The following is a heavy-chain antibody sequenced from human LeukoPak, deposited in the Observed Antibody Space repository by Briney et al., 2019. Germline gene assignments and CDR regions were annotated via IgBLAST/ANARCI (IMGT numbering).Heavy chain of an antibody. CDR3: ARWATGTTFDY. J-gene: IGHJ4*02. CDR2: IIPIFGIA. V-gene: IGHV1-69*04. Sequence: SVKVSCKASGGTFSSYAISWVRQAPGQGLEWMGRIIPIFGIANYAQKFQGRVTITADKSMSTAYMELSSLRSEDTAVYYCARWATGTTFDYWGQGTLVTVSS. D-gene: IGHD1-1*01. CDR1: GGTFSSYA.